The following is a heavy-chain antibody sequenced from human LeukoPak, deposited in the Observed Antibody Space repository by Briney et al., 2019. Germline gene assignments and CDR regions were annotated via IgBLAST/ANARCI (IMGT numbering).Heavy chain of an antibody. V-gene: IGHV3-21*01. CDR2: LGSISNNYK. CDR1: GFTFSTYN. D-gene: IGHD3-3*01. Sequence: NAGGSLRLSCEASGFTFSTYNMHWVRQAPGKGLEWVATLGSISNNYKYYADSVKGRFIISRDNARNSLYLEMNILGAEDTAVYFCARGTNWSPLDFDFWGQGTLVTVSS. CDR3: ARGTNWSPLDFDF. J-gene: IGHJ4*02.